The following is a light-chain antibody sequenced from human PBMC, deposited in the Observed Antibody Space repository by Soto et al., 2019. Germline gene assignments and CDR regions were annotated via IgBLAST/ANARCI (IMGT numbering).Light chain of an antibody. V-gene: IGKV1-17*01. J-gene: IGKJ4*01. CDR3: QKANSLPLT. Sequence: DLQMTQSPSAISASVGAILNVTWRASQGIRNDLDWFQQKPGKAPKLLIYAASNLQSGVPSRFSGRGSGTDFTLTITSLQPEDFAAYYCQKANSLPLTCGGGTTVDIK. CDR2: AAS. CDR1: QGIRND.